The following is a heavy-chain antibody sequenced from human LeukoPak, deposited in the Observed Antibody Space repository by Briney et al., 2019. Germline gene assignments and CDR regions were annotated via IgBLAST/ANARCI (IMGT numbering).Heavy chain of an antibody. CDR2: ISGSGGST. CDR1: GFTFSSYA. D-gene: IGHD6-19*01. Sequence: GGSLRLSCAASGFTFSSYAMSWVRQTPGKGLEWVSAISGSGGSTYYADSVKGRFTISRDNSKNTLYLQMNSLRAEDTAVYYCAKAPYSSTGNYYYYGMDVWGQGTTVTVSS. CDR3: AKAPYSSTGNYYYYGMDV. V-gene: IGHV3-23*01. J-gene: IGHJ6*02.